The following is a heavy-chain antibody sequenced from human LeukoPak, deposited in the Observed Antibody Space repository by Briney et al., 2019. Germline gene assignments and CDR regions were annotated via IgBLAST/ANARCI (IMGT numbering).Heavy chain of an antibody. J-gene: IGHJ4*02. CDR2: IYYSGST. CDR1: GGSISSSSYY. Sequence: SETLSLTCTVSGGSISSSSYYWGWIRQPPGKGLEWIGSIYYSGSTYYNPSLKSRVTISVDTSKNQFSLKLSSVTAADTAVYYCARSGGTAHDYWGQGTLVTVSS. CDR3: ARSGGTAHDY. D-gene: IGHD1-26*01. V-gene: IGHV4-39*01.